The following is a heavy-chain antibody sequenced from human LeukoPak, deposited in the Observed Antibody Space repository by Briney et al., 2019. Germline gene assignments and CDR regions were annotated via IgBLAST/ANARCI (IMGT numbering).Heavy chain of an antibody. Sequence: ASVKVSCKASGYTFTNYAVNWVRQAPGQGLEWMGWINTNTGNPTYAQGFTGRCVFSLDTSVSTAYLQISSLKAEDTAVYYCAREGRSGSSWYLANWGQGVLVTVSS. J-gene: IGHJ4*02. CDR3: AREGRSGSSWYLAN. CDR2: INTNTGNP. CDR1: GYTFTNYA. D-gene: IGHD6-13*01. V-gene: IGHV7-4-1*02.